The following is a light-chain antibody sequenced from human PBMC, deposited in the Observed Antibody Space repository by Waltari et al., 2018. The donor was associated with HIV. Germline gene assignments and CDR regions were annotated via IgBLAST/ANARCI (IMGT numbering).Light chain of an antibody. Sequence: DIQMTQSPSSLSASVGDRVNITCRARQRISSYLNLYQQKPGKAPKLLIYASSRLQSGVPSRFSGSGSGTDFTLTIRSLQPEDFASYYCQQSYSTPWTFGQGTKVEIK. J-gene: IGKJ1*01. CDR3: QQSYSTPWT. CDR1: QRISSY. CDR2: ASS. V-gene: IGKV1-39*01.